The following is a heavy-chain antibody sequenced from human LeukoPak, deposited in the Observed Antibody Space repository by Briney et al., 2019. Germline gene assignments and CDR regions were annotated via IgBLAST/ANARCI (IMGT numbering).Heavy chain of an antibody. CDR2: IYYSGST. D-gene: IGHD6-19*01. CDR3: ARVDSSGWFRGGDY. Sequence: PSETLSLTCTVSGGSISSSNYYWGWIRQPPGKGLEWIGSIYYSGSTYYNPSLKSRVTMSVDTSKNQFSLKLNSVTAADTAVYYCARVDSSGWFRGGDYWGQGTLVTVSS. CDR1: GGSISSSNYY. J-gene: IGHJ4*02. V-gene: IGHV4-39*07.